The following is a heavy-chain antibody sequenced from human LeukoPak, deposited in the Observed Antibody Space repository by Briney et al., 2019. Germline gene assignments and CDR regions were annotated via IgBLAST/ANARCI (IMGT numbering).Heavy chain of an antibody. CDR3: ARAGSTSCYKCWFDP. D-gene: IGHD2-2*02. CDR1: GHSFTSYW. V-gene: IGHV5-10-1*01. Sequence: GESLKISCKGSGHSFTSYWISWVRQMPGKGLEWMGRIDPSDSYTNYSPSFQGHVTFSADKSISTAYLQWSSLKASDTAMYYCARAGSTSCYKCWFDPWGQGTLVTVSS. J-gene: IGHJ5*02. CDR2: IDPSDSYT.